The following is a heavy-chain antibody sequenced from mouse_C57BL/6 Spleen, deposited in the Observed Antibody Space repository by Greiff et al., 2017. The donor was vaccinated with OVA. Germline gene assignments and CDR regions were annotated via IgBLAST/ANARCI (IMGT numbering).Heavy chain of an antibody. Sequence: QVQLQQSGAELVRPGASVKLSCKASGYTFTDYYINWVKQRPGQGLEWIARIYPGSGNTYYNEKLKGKATLTAEKASSTAYMQLSSLTSEDSAVYFCARFNYDYDGYAMDYWGQGTSVTVSS. CDR1: GYTFTDYY. D-gene: IGHD2-4*01. J-gene: IGHJ4*01. CDR2: IYPGSGNT. CDR3: ARFNYDYDGYAMDY. V-gene: IGHV1-76*01.